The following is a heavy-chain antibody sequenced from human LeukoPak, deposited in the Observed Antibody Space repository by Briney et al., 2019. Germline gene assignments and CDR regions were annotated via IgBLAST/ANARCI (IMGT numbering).Heavy chain of an antibody. Sequence: GGSLRLSCAASGFTFSSYGMHWVRQAPGKGLEWVAVISYDGSNKYYADSVKGRFTISRDNSKNTLYLQMNSLRAEDTAVYYCAKGTNYYDSSGYLGDWGQGTLVTVSS. D-gene: IGHD3-22*01. CDR1: GFTFSSYG. CDR2: ISYDGSNK. J-gene: IGHJ4*02. V-gene: IGHV3-30*18. CDR3: AKGTNYYDSSGYLGD.